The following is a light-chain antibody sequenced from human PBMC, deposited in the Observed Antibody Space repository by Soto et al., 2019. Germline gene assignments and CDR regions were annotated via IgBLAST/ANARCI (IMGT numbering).Light chain of an antibody. V-gene: IGLV1-40*01. CDR3: QSFDSSLDGVL. J-gene: IGLJ2*01. Sequence: QSVLTQPPSVSGAPGQRVTMSCTGSSSNIGAGYGAHWYQQLPGTAPKLLIYDNNNRPSGVPDRFSGSKSGTSASLAITGLHSDDEADYYCQSFDSSLDGVLFGGGTKLTVL. CDR1: SSNIGAGYG. CDR2: DNN.